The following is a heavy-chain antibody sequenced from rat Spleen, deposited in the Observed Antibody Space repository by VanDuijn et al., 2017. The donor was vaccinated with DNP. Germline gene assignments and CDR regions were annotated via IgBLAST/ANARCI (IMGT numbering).Heavy chain of an antibody. V-gene: IGHV2S12*01. CDR1: GFTFSDYY. J-gene: IGHJ4*01. CDR2: ISSGGST. D-gene: IGHD4-3*01. Sequence: VQLVESGGGLVQPGRSLKLSCAASGFTFSDYYMAWVRQPPGKGLEWIAAISSGGSTYYNSVLKSRLSISRDTSKSHVFLKLNRLQTEDTATYYCARDLIIRDTTSAMDAWGQGTSVTVSS. CDR3: ARDLIIRDTTSAMDA.